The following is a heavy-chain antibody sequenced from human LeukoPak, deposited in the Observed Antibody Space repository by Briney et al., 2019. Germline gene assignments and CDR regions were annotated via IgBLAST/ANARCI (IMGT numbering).Heavy chain of an antibody. CDR2: IYYSGAA. CDR1: GGSISSSTYS. V-gene: IGHV4-39*01. D-gene: IGHD5-18*01. J-gene: IGHJ4*02. CDR3: ASSSAMVTHSFDY. Sequence: SETLPLTCTVSGGSISSSTYSWGWIRQPPGKGLEWIGTIYYSGAAYYHPSLRGRVTISVDTSKNQFSLKLSSVTAADTAVYYCASSSAMVTHSFDYWGQGTLVTVSS.